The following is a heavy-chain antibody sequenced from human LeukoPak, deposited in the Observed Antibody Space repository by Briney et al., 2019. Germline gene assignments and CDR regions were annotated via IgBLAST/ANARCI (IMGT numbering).Heavy chain of an antibody. CDR1: GFTFSSYS. D-gene: IGHD6-13*01. Sequence: GGSLRLSCAASGFTFSSYSMNWVRQAPGKGLEWVSSISSSSSYIYYADSVKGRFTISRDNAKNSLYLQMNSLRAEDTAVYYCARDRSRSSWYVPFDYWGQGTLVTVSS. CDR2: ISSSSSYI. CDR3: ARDRSRSSWYVPFDY. V-gene: IGHV3-21*01. J-gene: IGHJ4*02.